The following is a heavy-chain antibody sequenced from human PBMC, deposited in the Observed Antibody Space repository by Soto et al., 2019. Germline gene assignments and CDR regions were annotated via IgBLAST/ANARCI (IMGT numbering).Heavy chain of an antibody. CDR2: ISGSDGKT. CDR1: GFSFGSYA. V-gene: IGHV3-23*01. Sequence: GGPLRLSCAASGFSFGSYALSWFRQAPGKGLEWVSTISGSDGKTFYADSVKGRFSISRDTSQSTLYLQMNSLRADDTAMYYCARWSYLDYWGQGTRVTVSS. J-gene: IGHJ4*02. CDR3: ARWSYLDY. D-gene: IGHD3-3*01.